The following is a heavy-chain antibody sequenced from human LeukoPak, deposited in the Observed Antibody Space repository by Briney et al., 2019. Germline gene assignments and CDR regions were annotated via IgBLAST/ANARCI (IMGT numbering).Heavy chain of an antibody. CDR3: AKLTVAGTRHAFDI. V-gene: IGHV3-30*18. D-gene: IGHD6-19*01. CDR2: ISSDGNGI. J-gene: IGHJ3*02. CDR1: GFTFSIYG. Sequence: QPGGSLRLSCAASGFTFSIYGMHWVRQAPGKGLEWVAAISSDGNGIFYADSIRGRFTISRDYAKNTLYLQMNRLRAEDTAVYYCAKLTVAGTRHAFDIWGQGTMVTVSS.